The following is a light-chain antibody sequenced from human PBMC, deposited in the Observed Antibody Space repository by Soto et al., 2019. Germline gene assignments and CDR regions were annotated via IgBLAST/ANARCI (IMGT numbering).Light chain of an antibody. CDR1: QSVSSY. J-gene: IGKJ5*01. CDR2: DAS. V-gene: IGKV3-11*01. Sequence: IVLTHSPATVWRSXGGRATLTSXASQSVSSYLAWYQQKPGQAPRLLIYDASNRATGIPARFSGSGSGTDFTLTISSLEPEDFAVYYCQQRSNWPSTFGQGTRLENK. CDR3: QQRSNWPST.